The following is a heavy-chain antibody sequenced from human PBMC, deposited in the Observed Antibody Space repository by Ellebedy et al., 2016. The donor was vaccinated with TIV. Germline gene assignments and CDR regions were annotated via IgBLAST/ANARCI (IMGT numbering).Heavy chain of an antibody. Sequence: SETLSLXXTVSGGSISSGDYYWSWIRQPPGKGLEWIGYIFYSGTTYYNPSLKSRVTISGDTSKNLFSLKLSSVTAADTAVYYCARAKDRWSHAFDIWGQGTMVPVSS. D-gene: IGHD3-3*01. CDR1: GGSISSGDYY. CDR3: ARAKDRWSHAFDI. J-gene: IGHJ3*02. V-gene: IGHV4-30-4*01. CDR2: IFYSGTT.